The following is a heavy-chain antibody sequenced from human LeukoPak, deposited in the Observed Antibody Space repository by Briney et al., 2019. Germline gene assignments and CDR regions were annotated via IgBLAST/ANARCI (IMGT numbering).Heavy chain of an antibody. CDR1: GGSISSQY. D-gene: IGHD1-26*01. CDR3: ARGGSYWAN. V-gene: IGHV4-59*11. J-gene: IGHJ4*02. Sequence: PSETLSLTCTVSGGSISSQYWSWIRQPPGKGLEWMAYIFSSGSTDYNPSLKSRLTISIDTSKNQFSLKLSSVTAADTALYFCARGGSYWANWGQGTLVTVSS. CDR2: IFSSGST.